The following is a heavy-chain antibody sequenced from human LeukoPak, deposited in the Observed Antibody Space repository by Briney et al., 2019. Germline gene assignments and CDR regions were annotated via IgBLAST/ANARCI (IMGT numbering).Heavy chain of an antibody. CDR3: AREGGGYYLSPFNY. Sequence: GASVKVSRKASGGTFSSYTISWVRQAPGQGLEWMGRIIPILGIANYAQKFQGRVTITADKSTSTAYMELSSLRSEDTAVYYCAREGGGYYLSPFNYWGQGTLVTVSS. CDR1: GGTFSSYT. J-gene: IGHJ4*02. V-gene: IGHV1-69*04. D-gene: IGHD3-22*01. CDR2: IIPILGIA.